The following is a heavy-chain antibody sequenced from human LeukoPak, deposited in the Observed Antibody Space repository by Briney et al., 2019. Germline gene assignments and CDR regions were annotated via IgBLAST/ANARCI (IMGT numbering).Heavy chain of an antibody. CDR1: GFTFSSYA. J-gene: IGHJ4*02. CDR2: ISSSSSYI. V-gene: IGHV3-21*01. D-gene: IGHD3-16*02. Sequence: GGSLRLSCAASGFTFSSYAMSWVRQAPGKGLKWVSSISSSSSYIYYADSVKGRFTISRDNAKNSLYLQMNSLRAEDTAVYYCARDLKDYVWGSYRPDYWGQGTLVTVSS. CDR3: ARDLKDYVWGSYRPDY.